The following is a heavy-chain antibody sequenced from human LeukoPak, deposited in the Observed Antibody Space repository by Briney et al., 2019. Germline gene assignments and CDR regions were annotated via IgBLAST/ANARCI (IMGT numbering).Heavy chain of an antibody. V-gene: IGHV3-30*04. CDR2: ISYDGSNK. J-gene: IGHJ4*02. D-gene: IGHD3-22*01. CDR1: GFTFSSYA. Sequence: PGGSLRLSCAASGFTFSSYAMLWVRQAPGKGLEWVAVISYDGSNKYYADSVKGRFTISRDNSKNTLYLQMNSLRAEDTAVYYCARDRWGSGYYYSLDYWGQGTLVTVSS. CDR3: ARDRWGSGYYYSLDY.